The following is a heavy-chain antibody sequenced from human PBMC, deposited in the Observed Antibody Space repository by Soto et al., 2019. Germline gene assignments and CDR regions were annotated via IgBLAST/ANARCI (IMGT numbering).Heavy chain of an antibody. D-gene: IGHD5-12*01. Sequence: GESLKISCKGSGYSFTSHWIGWVRPRPGKGLGWMVVLYPSDSDPKYSPSFQGQVTFSVDKSISTAYLQGSSLKASDSAIYYCARGSGYNFHWGQGTLVTVSS. V-gene: IGHV5-51*01. CDR2: LYPSDSDP. CDR1: GYSFTSHW. J-gene: IGHJ4*02. CDR3: ARGSGYNFH.